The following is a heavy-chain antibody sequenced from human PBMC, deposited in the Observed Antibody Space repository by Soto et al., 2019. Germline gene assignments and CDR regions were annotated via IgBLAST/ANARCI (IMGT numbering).Heavy chain of an antibody. J-gene: IGHJ3*02. CDR3: ATVPTYYYDRSGYANAFDM. D-gene: IGHD3-22*01. V-gene: IGHV4-30-4*01. CDR1: GGSINSGDYY. Sequence: SETLSLTCTVSGGSINSGDYYWSWIRQPPGKGLEWIGYIYYSGSTYHNPSLKSRINISVDTSKNQFSLKLSSATAADTAVYYCATVPTYYYDRSGYANAFDMWGQGTMVTVSS. CDR2: IYYSGST.